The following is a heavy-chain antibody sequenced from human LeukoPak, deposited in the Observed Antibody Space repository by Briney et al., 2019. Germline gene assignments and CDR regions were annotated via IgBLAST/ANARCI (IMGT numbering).Heavy chain of an antibody. V-gene: IGHV3-64*01. D-gene: IGHD2-8*02. CDR1: GFTFSSYA. Sequence: GSLRLSCAASGFTFSSYAMHWGRQVPGKGLEYVSAISSSGGSTYYANSVKGRFTISRDNSKNTLYPQMGSLRTEDMAIYYCARGPDVVLVSHWSFFDYWGQGTLVTVSS. CDR2: ISSSGGST. CDR3: ARGPDVVLVSHWSFFDY. J-gene: IGHJ4*02.